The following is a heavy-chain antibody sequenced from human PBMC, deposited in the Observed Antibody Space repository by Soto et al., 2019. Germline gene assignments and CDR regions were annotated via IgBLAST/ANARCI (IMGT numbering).Heavy chain of an antibody. Sequence: GGSLRLSCAASGFTFSSYAMSWVRQAPGKGLEWVSAISGSGGSTYYADSVKGRFTISRDNSKNTLYLQMNSLRAEDTAVYYCAKGQYYYDSSPLYYFDYWGQGTLVTVSS. D-gene: IGHD3-22*01. CDR2: ISGSGGST. J-gene: IGHJ4*02. CDR1: GFTFSSYA. V-gene: IGHV3-23*01. CDR3: AKGQYYYDSSPLYYFDY.